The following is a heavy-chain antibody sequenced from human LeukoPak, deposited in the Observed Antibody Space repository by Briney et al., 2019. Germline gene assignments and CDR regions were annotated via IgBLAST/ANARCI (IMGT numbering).Heavy chain of an antibody. V-gene: IGHV3-23*01. CDR1: GFTFSSYA. D-gene: IGHD2-2*01. CDR2: ISGSGGST. Sequence: GGSLRLSCTASGFTFSSYAMSWVRQAPGKGLEWVSAISGSGGSTYYADSVKGRFTISRDNSKSTLYLQMNSLRAEDTAVYYCAKDWGYCSSSSCSRSTFDYWGQGTLVTVSS. CDR3: AKDWGYCSSSSCSRSTFDY. J-gene: IGHJ4*02.